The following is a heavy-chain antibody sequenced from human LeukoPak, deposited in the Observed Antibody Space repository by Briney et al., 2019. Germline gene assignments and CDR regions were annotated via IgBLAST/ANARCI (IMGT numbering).Heavy chain of an antibody. D-gene: IGHD3-22*01. CDR2: ISGGGDSE. Sequence: GRSLRLSCAASGFIFSDLAMNWVRHPPGRGLEWVSFISGGGDSEFYADSVKGRCTISRDNSKNMLYLEMSNLRAEDTAIYYCVKDQADYFDGSGSYFDHWGQGTLVTVSS. J-gene: IGHJ4*02. CDR1: GFIFSDLA. V-gene: IGHV3-23*01. CDR3: VKDQADYFDGSGSYFDH.